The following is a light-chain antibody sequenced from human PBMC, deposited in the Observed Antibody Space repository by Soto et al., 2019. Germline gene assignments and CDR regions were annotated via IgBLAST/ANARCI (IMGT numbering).Light chain of an antibody. CDR1: SSDVGGYNY. J-gene: IGLJ1*01. CDR3: SSYTSSSTYNYV. Sequence: QSVLTQPASVSGSPGQSIPISCTGTSSDVGGYNYVSWYQQHPGKAPKLMIYDVSNRPSGVSNRFSGSKSGNTASLTISGLQAEDEADYYCSSYTSSSTYNYVFGTGTKVTVL. CDR2: DVS. V-gene: IGLV2-14*01.